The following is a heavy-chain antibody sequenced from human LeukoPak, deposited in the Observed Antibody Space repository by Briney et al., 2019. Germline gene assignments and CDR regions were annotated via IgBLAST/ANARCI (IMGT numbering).Heavy chain of an antibody. J-gene: IGHJ1*01. CDR2: IKQDGSEK. D-gene: IGHD6-13*01. Sequence: PGGSLRLSCAASGFTFSSYWMSWVRQAPGKGLEWVANIKQDGSEKYYVDSVKGRFTISRDNAKNSLYLQMNSLRAEDTAVYYCARDPIADLNWAEYFQHWGQGTLVTVSS. CDR3: ARDPIADLNWAEYFQH. V-gene: IGHV3-7*01. CDR1: GFTFSSYW.